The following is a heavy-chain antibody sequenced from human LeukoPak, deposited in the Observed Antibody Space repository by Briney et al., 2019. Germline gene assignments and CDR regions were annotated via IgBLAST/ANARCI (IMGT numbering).Heavy chain of an antibody. CDR1: GYTFTGYY. J-gene: IGHJ4*02. Sequence: GASVKVSCKASGYTFTGYYMHWVRQAPGQGLEWMGWINPNSGGTNYAQKLQGRVTMTTDTSTSTAYMELRSLRSDDTAVYYCARDRVTMLRTLALDYWGQGTLVTVSS. CDR2: INPNSGGT. CDR3: ARDRVTMLRTLALDY. V-gene: IGHV1-2*02. D-gene: IGHD3-10*01.